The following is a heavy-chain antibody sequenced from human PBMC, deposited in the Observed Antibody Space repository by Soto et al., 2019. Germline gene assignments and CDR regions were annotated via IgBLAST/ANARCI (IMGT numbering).Heavy chain of an antibody. CDR2: ISSSSSYI. V-gene: IGHV3-21*01. D-gene: IGHD2-2*01. CDR1: GLTCSSYS. J-gene: IGHJ4*02. Sequence: GGSLRHSCAASGLTCSSYSMSWVRQAPGKGLEWVSSISSSSSYIYYADSVKGRFTISRDNAKNSLYLQMNSLRAEDTAVYYCATQVGFSTSWGQGTLVTVSS. CDR3: ATQVGFSTS.